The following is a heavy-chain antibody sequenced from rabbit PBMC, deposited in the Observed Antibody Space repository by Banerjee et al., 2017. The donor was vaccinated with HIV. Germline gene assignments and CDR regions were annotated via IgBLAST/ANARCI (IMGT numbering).Heavy chain of an antibody. V-gene: IGHV1S40*01. J-gene: IGHJ4*01. D-gene: IGHD6-1*01. CDR1: GFSFSSSYW. Sequence: QSLEESGGDLVKPGASLTLTCTASGFSFSSSYWICWVRQAPGTGLEWIACIYTGSSGSTYYASWASGRFTISKTSSTTVTLQMTSLTAADTATYFCARDYSLTAYTAFNLWGQGTLVTVS. CDR2: IYTGSSGST. CDR3: ARDYSLTAYTAFNL.